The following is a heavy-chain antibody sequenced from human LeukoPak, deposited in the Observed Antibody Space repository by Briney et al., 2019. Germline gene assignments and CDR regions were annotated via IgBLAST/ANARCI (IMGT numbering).Heavy chain of an antibody. CDR1: GFTFSSYA. J-gene: IGHJ6*02. D-gene: IGHD5-12*01. CDR2: ISGSGGST. Sequence: GGSLRLSCAASGFTFSSYAMSWVRQAPGKGLEWVSAISGSGGSTYYADSVKGRFTISRDNSKNTLYLQMNSLRAQDTAVYYCANYPVWGYSGYDPPLDVWGQGTTVTVSS. CDR3: ANYPVWGYSGYDPPLDV. V-gene: IGHV3-23*01.